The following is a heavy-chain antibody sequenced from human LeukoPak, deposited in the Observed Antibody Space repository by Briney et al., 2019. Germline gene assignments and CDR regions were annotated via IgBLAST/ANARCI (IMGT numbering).Heavy chain of an antibody. CDR3: VRGRYGSSWYVI. J-gene: IGHJ4*02. D-gene: IGHD6-13*01. CDR2: INHSGDT. CDR1: GGSFSNYY. Sequence: SETLSLTCAVYGGSFSNYYWSWIRQPPGRGLEWIAVINHSGDTNYNPSLKSRVTISVDTSKNHFSLKLSSVTAADTAVYYCVRGRYGSSWYVIWGQGTLVTASS. V-gene: IGHV4-34*01.